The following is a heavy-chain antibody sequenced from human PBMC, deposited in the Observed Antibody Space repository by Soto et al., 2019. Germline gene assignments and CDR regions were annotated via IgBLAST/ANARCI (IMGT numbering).Heavy chain of an antibody. V-gene: IGHV3-7*03. D-gene: IGHD3-3*01. J-gene: IGHJ6*02. CDR3: ARGGGIYYGFWSGSTYYYYGLDV. Sequence: PGGSLRLSCAASGFTFSSYWMSWVRQTPGRGLEWVASIKQDGSEKYSVDSVKGRFTISRDNDKNSLYLHMNSLRAEDTAVYYCARGGGIYYGFWSGSTYYYYGLDVWGQGTTVTVSS. CDR2: IKQDGSEK. CDR1: GFTFSSYW.